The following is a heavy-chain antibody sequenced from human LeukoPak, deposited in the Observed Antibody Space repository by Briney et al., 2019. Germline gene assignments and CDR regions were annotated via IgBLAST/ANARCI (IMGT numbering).Heavy chain of an antibody. CDR3: ARADCSSSTCYLRSSWFDP. V-gene: IGHV3-21*01. J-gene: IGHJ5*02. CDR1: GFSLSSYD. D-gene: IGHD2/OR15-2a*01. CDR2: ISTNSTFI. Sequence: GGSLRLSCAASGFSLSSYDMNWVRQAPAKGLEWVSSISTNSTFIYYTYSVKGRFTISRDNAKNSLYLQMNSLSAEDTAVYYCARADCSSSTCYLRSSWFDPWGQGTLVTVSS.